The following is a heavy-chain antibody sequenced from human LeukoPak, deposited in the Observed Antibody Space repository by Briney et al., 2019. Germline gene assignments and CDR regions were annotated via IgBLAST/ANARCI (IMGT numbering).Heavy chain of an antibody. D-gene: IGHD3-22*01. J-gene: IGHJ4*02. CDR2: INWNGGST. Sequence: GGSLRLSCAASGFTFDDYGMSWVRQAPGKGLEWVSGINWNGGSTGYADSVKGRFTISRDNAKNSLYLQMNSLRAEDTAVYYCARSKYDSSGYYYDYWGQGTLVTVSS. CDR3: ARSKYDSSGYYYDY. CDR1: GFTFDDYG. V-gene: IGHV3-20*04.